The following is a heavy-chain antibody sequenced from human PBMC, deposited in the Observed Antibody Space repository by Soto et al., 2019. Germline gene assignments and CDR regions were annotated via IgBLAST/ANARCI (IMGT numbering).Heavy chain of an antibody. V-gene: IGHV4-31*03. CDR1: GGSISSGGYY. J-gene: IGHJ3*02. Sequence: SETLSLTCTVSGGSISSGGYYWSWIRQHPGKGLEWIGYIYYSGSTYYNPSLKSRVTISVDTSKNQFSLKLSSVTAADTAVYYCARDHGVVPAAKSAFDIWGQGTMVTV. CDR2: IYYSGST. D-gene: IGHD2-2*01. CDR3: ARDHGVVPAAKSAFDI.